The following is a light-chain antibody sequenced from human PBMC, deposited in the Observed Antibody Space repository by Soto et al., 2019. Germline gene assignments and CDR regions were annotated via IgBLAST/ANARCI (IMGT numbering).Light chain of an antibody. Sequence: DIHMTQSPSTLSASVLDIVTITFLASQSISIWLAWYQQKPGKAPKLLIYAASSLQSGVPSRFSGSGSGTDFTLTISSLQPEDFATYYCQQSYSTPQTFGQGTKVDIK. J-gene: IGKJ1*01. CDR3: QQSYSTPQT. CDR1: QSISIW. V-gene: IGKV1-39*01. CDR2: AAS.